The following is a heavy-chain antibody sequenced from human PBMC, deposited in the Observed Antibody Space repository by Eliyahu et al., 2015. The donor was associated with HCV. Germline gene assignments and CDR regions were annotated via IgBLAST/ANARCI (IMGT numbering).Heavy chain of an antibody. D-gene: IGHD5/OR15-5a*01. CDR2: ISDDGSNK. CDR3: AKRFYDSLTSVDY. Sequence: QVQLVESGGGVVQPGTSLRLSCAASGXSFSXXGMHWXRQAPGKALEWVAVISDDGSNKYYADSVKGRFTISRDNSKNTLYLQMNSLRAEDTAVYYCAKRFYDSLTSVDYWGQGTLVTVSS. CDR1: GXSFSXXG. J-gene: IGHJ4*02. V-gene: IGHV3-30*18.